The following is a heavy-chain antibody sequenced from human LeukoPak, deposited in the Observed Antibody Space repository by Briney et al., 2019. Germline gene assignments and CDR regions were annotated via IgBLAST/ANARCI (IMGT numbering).Heavy chain of an antibody. V-gene: IGHV3-23*01. CDR1: GFTFSSYA. J-gene: IGHJ4*02. Sequence: GGSLRLSCAASGFTFSSYAMSWVRQAPGKGLEWVSAISGSGGSTYYAGSVKGRFTISRDNSKNTLYLQMNSLRAEDTAVYYCAKSAPKDYVWGTSSNEFDYWGQGTLVTVSS. D-gene: IGHD3-16*01. CDR2: ISGSGGST. CDR3: AKSAPKDYVWGTSSNEFDY.